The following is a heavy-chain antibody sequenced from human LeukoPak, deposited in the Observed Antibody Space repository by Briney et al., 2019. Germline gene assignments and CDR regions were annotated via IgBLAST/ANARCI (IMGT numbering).Heavy chain of an antibody. Sequence: PSETLSLTCAVYGGSFSGYYWSWIRQPPGKGLEWIGEINHSGRTNFNPSLKSRVTISVDTSKNQFSLKMTSLTAADTAVYHCARAHSGEVESATRGDYFDYWGQGTLVTVPS. CDR3: ARAHSGEVESATRGDYFDY. D-gene: IGHD7-27*01. CDR1: GGSFSGYY. J-gene: IGHJ4*02. CDR2: INHSGRT. V-gene: IGHV4-34*01.